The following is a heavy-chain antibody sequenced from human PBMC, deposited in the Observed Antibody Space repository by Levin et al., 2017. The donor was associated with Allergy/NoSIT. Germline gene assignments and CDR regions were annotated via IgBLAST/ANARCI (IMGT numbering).Heavy chain of an antibody. CDR2: MSYDGSKK. V-gene: IGHV3-30*18. CDR3: AKPRYSSSWYDAFDI. D-gene: IGHD6-13*01. CDR1: GFAFRAHG. J-gene: IGHJ3*02. Sequence: LSLTCAASGFAFRAHGMHWVRQAPGKGLEWVAVMSYDGSKKYYAESVQGRFTISRDNSKNTLYLQMNSLRTKDTAVYYCAKPRYSSSWYDAFDIWGQGTMVTVSS.